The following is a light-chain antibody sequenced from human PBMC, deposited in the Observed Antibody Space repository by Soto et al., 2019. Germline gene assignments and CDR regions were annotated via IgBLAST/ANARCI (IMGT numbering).Light chain of an antibody. CDR2: GAS. CDR1: QRVSSY. CDR3: QQYNNWPRT. V-gene: IGKV3-15*01. J-gene: IGKJ1*01. Sequence: EILMTQSASTLSGSAGERATLSCWASQRVSSYLAWYQQKPVQPPRLLIYGASTRATGIPARFSGSLYGTEFNLTISSLQSEDFAVYYCQQYNNWPRTFGQGTKVDIK.